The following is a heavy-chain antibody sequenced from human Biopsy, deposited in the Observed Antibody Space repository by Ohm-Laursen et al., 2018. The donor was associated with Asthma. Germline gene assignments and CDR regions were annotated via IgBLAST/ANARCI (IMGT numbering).Heavy chain of an antibody. CDR2: ITFDGSTQ. J-gene: IGHJ4*02. CDR1: GRHFGSYN. D-gene: IGHD6-13*01. CDR3: LRDTLGYYFDI. V-gene: IGHV3-30-3*01. Sequence: SLRLSCTASGRHFGSYNMHWARQAQGKGLEWVAVITFDGSTQHYGDSVKGRFTISRDNSKNMLFLQMNSLRAEDTAVYYCLRDTLGYYFDIWGQGTQVTVSS.